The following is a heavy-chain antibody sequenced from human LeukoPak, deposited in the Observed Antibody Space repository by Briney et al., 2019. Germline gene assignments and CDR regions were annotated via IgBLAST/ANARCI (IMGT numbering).Heavy chain of an antibody. J-gene: IGHJ4*02. D-gene: IGHD6-19*01. V-gene: IGHV3-30*01. CDR2: ISYDGSNK. CDR1: GFTFSSYA. CDR3: AREGGEWLGYYFDY. Sequence: GGSLRLSCAASGFTFSSYAMHWVRQAPGKGLEWVAVISYDGSNKYYADSVKGRFTISRDNSKNTLYLQMNSLRAEDTAVYYCAREGGEWLGYYFDYWGQGTLVTVSS.